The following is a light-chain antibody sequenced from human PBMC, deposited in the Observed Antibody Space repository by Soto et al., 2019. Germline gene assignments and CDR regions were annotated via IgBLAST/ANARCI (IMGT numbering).Light chain of an antibody. Sequence: EIVLTQSPATLSLSPGERATLSCRASQSVSSYLAWYQQKPGQAPRLLIYDASSRATGIPDRFSGSGSGTDFTLTISSLEPEDFAVYYCQQRSNWPRTFGQGTKVEIK. CDR1: QSVSSY. CDR3: QQRSNWPRT. V-gene: IGKV3-11*01. CDR2: DAS. J-gene: IGKJ1*01.